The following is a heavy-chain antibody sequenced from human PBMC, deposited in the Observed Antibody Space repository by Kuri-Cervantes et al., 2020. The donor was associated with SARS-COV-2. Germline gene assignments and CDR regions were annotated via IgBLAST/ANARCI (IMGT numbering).Heavy chain of an antibody. CDR1: GFSLSTSGMC. Sequence: SGPTLVKPTQTLTLTCTFSGFSLSTSGMCVSWIRQLPGKALEWPARIDWDDDKYYSTSLKTRLTIYKDTSKNQVVLTMTNMDPVGTATYYCARMSRSKWEPEDYLDYWGQGTLVTVSS. J-gene: IGHJ4*02. V-gene: IGHV2-70*11. CDR2: IDWDDDK. D-gene: IGHD1-26*01. CDR3: ARMSRSKWEPEDYLDY.